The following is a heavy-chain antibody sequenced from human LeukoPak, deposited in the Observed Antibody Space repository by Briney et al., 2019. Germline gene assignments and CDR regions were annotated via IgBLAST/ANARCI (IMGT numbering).Heavy chain of an antibody. J-gene: IGHJ4*02. CDR3: AKAGLIRFDY. V-gene: IGHV3-48*01. Sequence: PGGSLRLSCAASGFTFSSYSMNWVRQAPGKGLEWVSYISSSSSTICYADSVKGRFTISRDNSKNTLYLQMNSLRAEDTALYYCAKAGLIRFDYWGQGTLVTVSS. D-gene: IGHD2-21*01. CDR2: ISSSSSTI. CDR1: GFTFSSYS.